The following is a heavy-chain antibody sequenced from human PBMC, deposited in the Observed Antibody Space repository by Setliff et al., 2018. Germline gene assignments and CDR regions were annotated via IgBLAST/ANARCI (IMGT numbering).Heavy chain of an antibody. J-gene: IGHJ5*02. V-gene: IGHV3-66*01. CDR2: ISWDGGST. D-gene: IGHD3-10*01. CDR1: GFTVSSNY. Sequence: GGSLRLSCAASGFTVSSNYMSRVRQAPGKGLEWVSLISWDGGSTNYADSVKGRFTIARDNTKNSLYLQMNSLRAEDTAVYYCARDPFGNPVFDPWGQGTLVTVSS. CDR3: ARDPFGNPVFDP.